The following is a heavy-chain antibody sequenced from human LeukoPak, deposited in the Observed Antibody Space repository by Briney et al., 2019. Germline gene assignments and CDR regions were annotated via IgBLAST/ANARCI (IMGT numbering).Heavy chain of an antibody. CDR2: INQDGSEK. J-gene: IGHJ4*02. CDR3: ARERDGRFFDY. CDR1: GLTFRSYW. D-gene: IGHD5-24*01. V-gene: IGHV3-7*01. Sequence: QSGGSLRLSCAVSGLTFRSYWMSWVRQAPGKGLEWVANINQDGSEKYFVDSVKGRFTISRDNAKNSLHLQINTLRAEDTAVYYCARERDGRFFDYWGQGTLVTVSS.